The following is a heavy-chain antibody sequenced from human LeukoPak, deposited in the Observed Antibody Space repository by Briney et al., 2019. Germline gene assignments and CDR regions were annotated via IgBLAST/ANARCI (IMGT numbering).Heavy chain of an antibody. CDR3: ARETGSIVLMVYDCFDY. V-gene: IGHV4-59*12. CDR1: GGSISSYY. Sequence: SETLSLTCTVSGGSISSYYWSWIRQPPGKGLEWIGYIYYSGSTNYNPSLRSRVTISVDTSNNQFSLKLSSVTAADTAVYYCARETGSIVLMVYDCFDYWGQGTLVTVSS. J-gene: IGHJ4*02. CDR2: IYYSGST. D-gene: IGHD2-8*01.